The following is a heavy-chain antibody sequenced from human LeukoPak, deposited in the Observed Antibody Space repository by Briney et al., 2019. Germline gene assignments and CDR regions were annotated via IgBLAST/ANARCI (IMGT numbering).Heavy chain of an antibody. V-gene: IGHV4-34*01. CDR3: ARGDVGATTSYYYFYMDA. CDR1: GGPFSAYY. D-gene: IGHD1-26*01. J-gene: IGHJ6*03. Sequence: SETLSLTCAVYGGPFSAYYWSWIRQPPGKGLEWIGEINHSGSTNYNPSLKSRVTMSVDTSKNQFSLKLSSVTAADTAVYFCARGDVGATTSYYYFYMDAWAKGTTVTVSS. CDR2: INHSGST.